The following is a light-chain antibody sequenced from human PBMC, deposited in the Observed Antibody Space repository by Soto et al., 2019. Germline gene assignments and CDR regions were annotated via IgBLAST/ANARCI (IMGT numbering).Light chain of an antibody. J-gene: IGKJ1*01. CDR3: QQYNNRPPWT. CDR2: DAS. CDR1: QSVSNN. Sequence: ILMTQSPSTLSVSPGERATLSCRASQSVSNNLAWYQQKPGKAPRLLIYDASTRPTGIPARFSGSGSGTEFTLTISGLKPEDYAVYYYQQYNNRPPWTFGQGTKVEIK. V-gene: IGKV3-15*01.